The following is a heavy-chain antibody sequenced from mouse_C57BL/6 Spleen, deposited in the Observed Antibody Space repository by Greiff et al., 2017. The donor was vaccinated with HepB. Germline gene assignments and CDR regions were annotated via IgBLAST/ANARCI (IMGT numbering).Heavy chain of an antibody. D-gene: IGHD1-1*01. V-gene: IGHV14-2*01. CDR3: AMRTVVDWYFDV. J-gene: IGHJ1*03. CDR1: GFNIKDYY. Sequence: EVQRVESGAELVKPGASVKLSCTASGFNIKDYYMHWVKQRTEQGLEWIGRIDPEDGETKYAPKFQGKATITADTSSNTAYLQLSSLTSEDTAVYYCAMRTVVDWYFDVWGTGTTVTVSS. CDR2: IDPEDGET.